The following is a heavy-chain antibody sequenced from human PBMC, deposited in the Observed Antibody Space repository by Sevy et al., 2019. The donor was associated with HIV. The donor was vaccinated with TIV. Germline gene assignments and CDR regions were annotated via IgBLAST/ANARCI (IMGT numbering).Heavy chain of an antibody. V-gene: IGHV1-24*01. CDR2: FDPEDGET. D-gene: IGHD3-22*01. Sequence: ASVKVSCKVTGYTLTGFSMHWVRQTPGKGLEWMGTFDPEDGETIYAQKFQGRVIMTVDTSADTAYMDLSSLTSEDTAVYYCATTKDYYDSSGYPFDYWGQGTLVTVSS. CDR1: GYTLTGFS. CDR3: ATTKDYYDSSGYPFDY. J-gene: IGHJ4*02.